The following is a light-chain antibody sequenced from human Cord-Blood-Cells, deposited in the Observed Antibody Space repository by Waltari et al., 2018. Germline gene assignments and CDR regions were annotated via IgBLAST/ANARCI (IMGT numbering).Light chain of an antibody. Sequence: DIQMTQSPSSLSASVGDRVTITCRASQSISSYLNWYQQKPGKAPKLLIYAASSLQSGVPSRFSGSGSGPDFTLTISSLQPEDFATYYCQQSYSTPPWTLGQGTKVESK. V-gene: IGKV1-39*01. CDR2: AAS. J-gene: IGKJ1*01. CDR1: QSISSY. CDR3: QQSYSTPPWT.